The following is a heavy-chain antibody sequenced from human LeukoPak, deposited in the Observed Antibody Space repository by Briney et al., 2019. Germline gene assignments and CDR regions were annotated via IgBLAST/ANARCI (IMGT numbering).Heavy chain of an antibody. CDR3: ARGPKYSSSWYRDFDY. J-gene: IGHJ4*02. CDR2: INPNSGGT. Sequence: ASVKVSCKASGYTFIDYYMHWVRQAPGQGLEWMGWINPNSGGTNYAQKFQGRVTMTRDTSISTAYMELSRLRSDDTAVYYCARGPKYSSSWYRDFDYWGQGTLVTVSS. CDR1: GYTFIDYY. D-gene: IGHD6-13*01. V-gene: IGHV1-2*02.